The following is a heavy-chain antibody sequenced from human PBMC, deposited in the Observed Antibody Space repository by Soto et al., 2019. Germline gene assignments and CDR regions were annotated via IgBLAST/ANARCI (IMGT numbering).Heavy chain of an antibody. D-gene: IGHD2-8*01. CDR1: GYTFSRYG. Sequence: QGQLVQSGPEVKKPGASVKVSCKASGYTFSRYGISWVRQAPGQGLEWMGWISGYNGDTKYAQKVQGRVTMTIDTSTYTAYMELRSLTSDDTAIYYRAENGQPPYYYYGMDVWGQGTTVTVSS. CDR3: AENGQPPYYYYGMDV. V-gene: IGHV1-18*01. J-gene: IGHJ6*02. CDR2: ISGYNGDT.